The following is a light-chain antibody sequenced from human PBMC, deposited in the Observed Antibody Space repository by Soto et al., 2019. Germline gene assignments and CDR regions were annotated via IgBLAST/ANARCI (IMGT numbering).Light chain of an antibody. J-gene: IGLJ1*01. CDR3: TSFTRSSTFV. V-gene: IGLV2-14*01. Sequence: QSALTQPASVSGSPGQSITISCTGTSSDVCGYNYVSWYQQHPGKAPKLMIYEVSNRPSGVSNRFSGSKSGNTASLTISGLQAEDEADYYCTSFTRSSTFVVGTGTKLTVL. CDR2: EVS. CDR1: SSDVCGYNY.